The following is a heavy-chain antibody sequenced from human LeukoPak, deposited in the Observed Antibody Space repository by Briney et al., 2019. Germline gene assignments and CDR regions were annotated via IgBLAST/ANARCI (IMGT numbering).Heavy chain of an antibody. CDR3: ARGAVPGYYYFDF. J-gene: IGHJ4*02. V-gene: IGHV1-69*13. CDR2: ITPVFGTA. Sequence: GASVRVSCKASGGTFISYAISWVRQAPGQGLEWMGGITPVFGTANYARQFQDRVTITADESTTTAFMELSSLTSDDTAVFYCARGAVPGYYYFDFWGQGTLVTVSS. CDR1: GGTFISYA. D-gene: IGHD6-19*01.